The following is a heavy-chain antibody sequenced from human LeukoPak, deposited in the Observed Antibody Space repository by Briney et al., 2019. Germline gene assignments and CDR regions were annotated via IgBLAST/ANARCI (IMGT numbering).Heavy chain of an antibody. CDR3: AKDLYSSSSGFDY. V-gene: IGHV3-30*18. D-gene: IGHD6-6*01. J-gene: IGHJ4*02. CDR1: GFTFSSYG. CDR2: ISYDGSNK. Sequence: PGRSLRLSCAASGFTFSSYGMHWVRHAPGKGLERVAVISYDGSNKYYADSVKGRFTISRDNSKNTLYLQMNSLRAEDTAVYYCAKDLYSSSSGFDYWGQGTLVTVSS.